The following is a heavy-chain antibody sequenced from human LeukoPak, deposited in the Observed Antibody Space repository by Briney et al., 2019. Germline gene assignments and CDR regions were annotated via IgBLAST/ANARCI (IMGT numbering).Heavy chain of an antibody. V-gene: IGHV4-59*01. J-gene: IGHJ6*01. CDR1: GGSISSYY. D-gene: IGHD3-22*01. CDR3: ARANYDSSGYRRYYNYYGMDV. Sequence: SETLSLTCTVSGGSISSYYWSWIRQPPGKGLEWIGYIYYSGSTNYNPSLKSRVTISVDTSKNQFSLKLSSVTAADTAVYYCARANYDSSGYRRYYNYYGMDVWGQGTTVTVSS. CDR2: IYYSGST.